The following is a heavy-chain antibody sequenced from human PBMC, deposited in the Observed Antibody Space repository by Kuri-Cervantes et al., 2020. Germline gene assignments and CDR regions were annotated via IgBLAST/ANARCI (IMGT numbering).Heavy chain of an antibody. CDR2: IRSKANSYAT. D-gene: IGHD3-10*01. Sequence: GESLKISCAASGFTFSGSAMHWVRQASGKGLEWVGRIRSKANSYATAYAASVKGSFTISRDDSKSTAYLQMNSLKTDDTAVYYRTTLGVAWGQGTLVTVSS. CDR3: TTLGVA. J-gene: IGHJ4*02. CDR1: GFTFSGSA. V-gene: IGHV3-73*01.